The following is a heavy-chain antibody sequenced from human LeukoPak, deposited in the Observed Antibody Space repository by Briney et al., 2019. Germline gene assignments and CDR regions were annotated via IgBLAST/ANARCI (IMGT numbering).Heavy chain of an antibody. V-gene: IGHV4-39*07. J-gene: IGHJ4*02. Sequence: MPSETLSLTCTVSGGSISSSSYYWGWIRQPPGKGLEWIGSIYYSGSTYYNPSLKSRVTISVDTSKNQFSLKLSSVTAADTAVYYCASGSPGYFDYWGQGTLVTVSS. CDR3: ASGSPGYFDY. D-gene: IGHD6-13*01. CDR1: GGSISSSSYY. CDR2: IYYSGST.